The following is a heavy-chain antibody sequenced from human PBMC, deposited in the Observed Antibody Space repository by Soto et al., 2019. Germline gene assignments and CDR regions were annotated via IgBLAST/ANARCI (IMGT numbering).Heavy chain of an antibody. D-gene: IGHD2-15*01. CDR2: IGGSGAGS. CDR3: AKTGYCSGTRCSYMES. V-gene: IGHV3-23*01. J-gene: IGHJ5*01. CDR1: GFTFSISG. Sequence: EVQLLESGGGLVQPGGSLRLSCAASGFTFSISGMNWVRQAPGRGLEWVSGIGGSGAGSYYADSVKGRFTVFRDDSEDTLYLQMNNLRVEDTAVYYCAKTGYCSGTRCSYMESWGHGTLLTVSS.